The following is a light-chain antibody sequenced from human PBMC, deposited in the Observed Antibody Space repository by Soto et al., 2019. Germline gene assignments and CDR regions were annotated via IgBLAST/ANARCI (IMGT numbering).Light chain of an antibody. CDR3: QQYGSSPGT. Sequence: EIVLTQSPGTLSLSPGERATLSCRASQNVNSNYLAWYQQKPGQAPRLVIYGASSRATGIPDRFSGSGSGTDFPLTISRLEPEDCAVYYCQQYGSSPGTFGQGTKVEIK. CDR1: QNVNSNY. CDR2: GAS. J-gene: IGKJ1*01. V-gene: IGKV3-20*01.